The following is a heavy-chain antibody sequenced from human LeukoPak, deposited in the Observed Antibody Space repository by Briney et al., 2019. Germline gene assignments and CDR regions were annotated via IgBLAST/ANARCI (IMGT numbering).Heavy chain of an antibody. CDR3: ARSLFWDILAPGAFDI. CDR2: ITSSSLYI. J-gene: IGHJ3*02. V-gene: IGHV3-21*01. D-gene: IGHD3-9*01. CDR1: GFTFSSYW. Sequence: PGGSLRLSCAASGFTFSSYWMHWVRQAPGKGLEWVSSITSSSLYIYYADSVKGRFTISRDNAKNSLYLQMNSLRAEDTAVYYCARSLFWDILAPGAFDIWGQGTMVTVSS.